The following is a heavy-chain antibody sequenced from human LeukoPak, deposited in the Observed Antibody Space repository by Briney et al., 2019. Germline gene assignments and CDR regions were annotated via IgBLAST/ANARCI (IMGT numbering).Heavy chain of an antibody. V-gene: IGHV1-2*02. Sequence: ASVKVSCKASGYTFTGYYMHWVRQAPGQGLEWMGWINPNSGGTNYAQKFQGRVTLTRDTSITTAYMELSRLRPDDTAVYYCARDVEMATIGNAFDIWGQGTMVTVSS. CDR3: ARDVEMATIGNAFDI. CDR1: GYTFTGYY. J-gene: IGHJ3*02. D-gene: IGHD5-24*01. CDR2: INPNSGGT.